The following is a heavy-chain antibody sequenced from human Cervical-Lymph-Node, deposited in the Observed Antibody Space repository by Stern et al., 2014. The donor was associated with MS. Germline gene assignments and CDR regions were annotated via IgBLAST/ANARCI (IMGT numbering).Heavy chain of an antibody. Sequence: QLVQSGAEVKKPGASVKVSCKASGYTFTSYYMHWVRQAPGQGLEWMGIINPSGGSTSYAQKFQGRVTMTRDTSTSTVYMELSSLRSEDTAVYYCARVADYYGSGSYSHFDYWGQGTLVTVSS. D-gene: IGHD3-10*01. V-gene: IGHV1-46*01. J-gene: IGHJ4*02. CDR3: ARVADYYGSGSYSHFDY. CDR1: GYTFTSYY. CDR2: INPSGGST.